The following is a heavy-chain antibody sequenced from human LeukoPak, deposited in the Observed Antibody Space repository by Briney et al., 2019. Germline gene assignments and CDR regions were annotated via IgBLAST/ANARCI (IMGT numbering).Heavy chain of an antibody. J-gene: IGHJ4*02. CDR2: MSSSNRYR. Sequence: GGSLRLSCAASGFTFSIYSMNGFHQSPGRGRGGGSPMSSSNRYRYYADSGKARFTISRDNAKNSLYLQMNRLRAEDTAVYYCARDASSSWYVYWGQGTLVTVSS. CDR1: GFTFSIYS. V-gene: IGHV3-21*01. D-gene: IGHD6-13*01. CDR3: ARDASSSWYVY.